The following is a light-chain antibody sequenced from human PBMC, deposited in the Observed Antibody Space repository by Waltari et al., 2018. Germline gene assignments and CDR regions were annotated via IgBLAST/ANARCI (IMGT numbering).Light chain of an antibody. CDR2: EDN. CDR1: RGSFASNY. V-gene: IGLV6-57*03. Sequence: NFMLTQPNSVSESPGKTVTIPCTRTRGSFASNYVKGYQQRPGSAPTTVIYEDNQRPSGVPDRFSGSIDSSSNSASLTISGLKTEDEADYYCQSYDSSNNVFGSGTKVTVL. J-gene: IGLJ6*01. CDR3: QSYDSSNNV.